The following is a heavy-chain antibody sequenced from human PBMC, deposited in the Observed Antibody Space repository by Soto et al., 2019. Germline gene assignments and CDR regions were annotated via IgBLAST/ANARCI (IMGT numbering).Heavy chain of an antibody. J-gene: IGHJ4*02. CDR3: AKAYFPAEGRCYFDY. CDR1: GFTFSSYA. Sequence: PGGSLRLSCAASGFTFSSYAMSWVRQAPGKGLEWVSAISGSGGSTYYADSVKGRFTISRDNSKNTLYLQMNSLRAEDTAVYYCAKAYFPAEGRCYFDYWGQGTLVTVSS. D-gene: IGHD6-13*01. V-gene: IGHV3-23*01. CDR2: ISGSGGST.